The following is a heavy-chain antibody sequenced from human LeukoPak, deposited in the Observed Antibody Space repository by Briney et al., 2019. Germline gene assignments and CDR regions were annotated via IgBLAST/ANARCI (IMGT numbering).Heavy chain of an antibody. J-gene: IGHJ4*02. V-gene: IGHV3-11*01. CDR1: GFTFSDYY. CDR3: ARVDKDYPYYFDY. CDR2: ISSSGSTI. Sequence: GGSLRLSCAASGFTFSDYYMSWIRQAPGKGLEWVSYISSSGSTIYYADSVKGRFTISRDKAKNSLYLQMNSLRAEDTAVYYCARVDKDYPYYFDYWGQGTLVTVSS. D-gene: IGHD4-11*01.